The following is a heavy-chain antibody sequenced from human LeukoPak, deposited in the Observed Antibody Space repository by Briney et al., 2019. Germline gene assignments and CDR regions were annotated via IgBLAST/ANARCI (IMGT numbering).Heavy chain of an antibody. D-gene: IGHD3-22*01. V-gene: IGHV3-23*01. CDR1: GFTFSSYA. Sequence: GGSLRLSCAASGFTFSSYAMSWVRQAPGKGLEWVSAFSDSGNSTYYADSVKGRFTISRDNSKNTLYLQVNSLRAEDTAVYYCAKDLYDSSSYIQYYFDCWGQGTLVTVSS. CDR2: FSDSGNST. CDR3: AKDLYDSSSYIQYYFDC. J-gene: IGHJ4*02.